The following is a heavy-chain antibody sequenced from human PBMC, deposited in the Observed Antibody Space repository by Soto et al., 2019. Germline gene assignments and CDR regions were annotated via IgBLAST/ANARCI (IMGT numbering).Heavy chain of an antibody. D-gene: IGHD3-22*01. V-gene: IGHV1-24*01. CDR1: GYTLTELS. Sequence: QVQLVQSGAEVKKPGASVKVSCKVSGYTLTELSMHWVRQAPGKGLEWMGGFDPEDGETIYAQKFQGRVTMTEDTSTDTAYMELSSLRSEDTAVYCCAIKPNYYDSSGYYGFFWGQGTLVTVSS. J-gene: IGHJ4*02. CDR3: AIKPNYYDSSGYYGFF. CDR2: FDPEDGET.